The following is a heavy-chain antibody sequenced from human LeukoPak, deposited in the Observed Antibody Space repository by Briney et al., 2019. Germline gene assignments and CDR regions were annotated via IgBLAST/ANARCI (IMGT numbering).Heavy chain of an antibody. J-gene: IGHJ4*02. Sequence: GASVKVSCKASGYTFTNYDINWVRQATGQGLEWMGWMNPNSGNTGYAQKFQGRVTITRNTSITTTYMELSSLKSEDTAVYYCARRSAYGSGSYYVDYWGQGTLVTVSS. V-gene: IGHV1-8*03. CDR1: GYTFTNYD. CDR2: MNPNSGNT. CDR3: ARRSAYGSGSYYVDY. D-gene: IGHD3-10*01.